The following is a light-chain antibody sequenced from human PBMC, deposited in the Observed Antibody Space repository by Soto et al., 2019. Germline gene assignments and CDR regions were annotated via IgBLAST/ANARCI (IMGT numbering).Light chain of an antibody. CDR2: GNN. CDR3: QSHDSSLSGFYV. Sequence: QPVLTQPPSVSGAPGQRVTISCTGSSSNIGAGYDVHWYQQLPGTAPKLLIYGNNNRPSGVPDRFSGSKSGTSASLAITGLQAEDEADYYCQSHDSSLSGFYVFGTGTKLTVL. V-gene: IGLV1-40*01. J-gene: IGLJ1*01. CDR1: SSNIGAGYD.